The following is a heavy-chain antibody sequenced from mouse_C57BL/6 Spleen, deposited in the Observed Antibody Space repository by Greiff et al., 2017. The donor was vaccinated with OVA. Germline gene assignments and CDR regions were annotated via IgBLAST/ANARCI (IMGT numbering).Heavy chain of an antibody. V-gene: IGHV1-81*01. CDR1: GYTFTSYG. Sequence: QVQLQQSGAELARPGASVKLSCKASGYTFTSYGISWVKQRPGQGLEWIGEIYPRSGNTYYNEKFKGKATLTADKSSSTAYMELRSLTSEDAAFYFCARLKDAPVDDGGQGTTLTVAS. CDR3: ARLKDAPVDD. J-gene: IGHJ2*01. CDR2: IYPRSGNT.